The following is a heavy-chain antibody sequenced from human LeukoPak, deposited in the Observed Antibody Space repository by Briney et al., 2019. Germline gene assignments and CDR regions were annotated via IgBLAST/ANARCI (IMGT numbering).Heavy chain of an antibody. CDR1: GYRSTSYW. Sequence: GESPKIFCSSSGYRSTSYWHGCVRQLPGKGLEWLGSIFPDDSDTIYNPSFQGQVTISADQSINHAYLQRSSLKASDTAVYYCEIAGNSDATCYTSFAYWGQGTLVTVSS. J-gene: IGHJ4*02. V-gene: IGHV5-51*01. CDR2: IFPDDSDT. CDR3: EIAGNSDATCYTSFAY. D-gene: IGHD2-2*02.